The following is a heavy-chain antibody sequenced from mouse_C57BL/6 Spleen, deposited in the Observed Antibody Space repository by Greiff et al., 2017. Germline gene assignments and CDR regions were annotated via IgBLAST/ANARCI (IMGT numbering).Heavy chain of an antibody. CDR3: TRARAWFAY. CDR2: IDPETGGT. CDR1: GYTFNDYD. Sequence: QVQLQQSGAELVRPGASVTLSCKASGYTFNDYDMHWVKQTPVHGLEWIGAIDPETGGTAYNQKFKGKAILTADKATSTAYMELRSLTSEDSAVYYCTRARAWFAYWGQGTLVTVSA. J-gene: IGHJ3*01. V-gene: IGHV1-15*01.